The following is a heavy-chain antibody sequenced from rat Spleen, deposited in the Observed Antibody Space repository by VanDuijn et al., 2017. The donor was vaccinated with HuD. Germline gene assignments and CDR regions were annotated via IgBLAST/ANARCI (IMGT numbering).Heavy chain of an antibody. CDR3: AGAGYLRDWYFDY. CDR2: ISTGGGNT. D-gene: IGHD2-2*01. Sequence: EVQLVESDGGLVQPGRSLKLSCVASGFTFSNCDMAWVRQAPKKGLEWVAYISTGGGNTYYRDSVKGRFTISRDNAKRTLFLQMDSLRSDDTATYYCAGAGYLRDWYFDYWGQGVMVTVSS. J-gene: IGHJ2*01. V-gene: IGHV5S23*01. CDR1: GFTFSNCD.